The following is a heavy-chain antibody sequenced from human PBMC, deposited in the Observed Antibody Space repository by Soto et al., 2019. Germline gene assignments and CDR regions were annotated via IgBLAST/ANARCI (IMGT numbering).Heavy chain of an antibody. Sequence: SETLSLTXTVSGGSISSGDYYWSWIRQPPGKGLEWIGYIYYSGSTYYNPSLKSRVTISVDTSKNQFSLKLSSVTAADTAVYYCARGDIVVVPAATPPDVWGQGTTVTVSS. CDR3: ARGDIVVVPAATPPDV. CDR1: GGSISSGDYY. J-gene: IGHJ6*02. V-gene: IGHV4-30-4*01. D-gene: IGHD2-2*01. CDR2: IYYSGST.